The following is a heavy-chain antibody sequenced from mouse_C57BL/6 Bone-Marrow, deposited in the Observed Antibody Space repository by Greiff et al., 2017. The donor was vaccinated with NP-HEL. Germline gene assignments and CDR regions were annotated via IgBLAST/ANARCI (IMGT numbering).Heavy chain of an antibody. CDR3: ASEGKTLLRPSWYFDV. Sequence: EVQLQQSGPVLVKPGASVKMSCKASGYTFTDYYMNWVKQSHGKSLEWIGVINPYNGGTSYNQKFKGKATLTVDKSSSTAYMELNSLTSEDSAVYYCASEGKTLLRPSWYFDVWGTGTTVTVSS. J-gene: IGHJ1*03. V-gene: IGHV1-19*01. CDR2: INPYNGGT. CDR1: GYTFTDYY. D-gene: IGHD1-1*01.